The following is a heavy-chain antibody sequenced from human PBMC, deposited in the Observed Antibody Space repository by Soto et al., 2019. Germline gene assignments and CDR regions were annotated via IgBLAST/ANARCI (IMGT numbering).Heavy chain of an antibody. D-gene: IGHD3-3*01. CDR2: IWYDGSNK. J-gene: IGHJ4*02. CDR1: GFTFSSYG. V-gene: IGHV3-33*01. Sequence: QVQLMESGGGVVQPGRSLRLSCAASGFTFSSYGMHWVRQAPGKGLEWVAVIWYDGSNKYYADSVKGRFTISRDNSKNTLYLQMNSLRAEDTAVYYCARERLAYDFWSGYSPNDYWGQGTLVTVSS. CDR3: ARERLAYDFWSGYSPNDY.